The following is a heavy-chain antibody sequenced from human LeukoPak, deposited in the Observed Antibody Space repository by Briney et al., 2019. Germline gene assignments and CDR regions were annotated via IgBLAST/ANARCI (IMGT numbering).Heavy chain of an antibody. Sequence: GGSLRLSCAASGFTFSDYYMSWIRQAPGKGLEWVSYISSSGNTIYYVDSVKGRFTISRDNAKNSLYLQMNSLKTEDTAVYYCSTDPNNWNAPSMRGMDVWGQGTTVTVSS. V-gene: IGHV3-11*01. CDR2: ISSSGNTI. CDR3: STDPNNWNAPSMRGMDV. D-gene: IGHD1-20*01. CDR1: GFTFSDYY. J-gene: IGHJ6*02.